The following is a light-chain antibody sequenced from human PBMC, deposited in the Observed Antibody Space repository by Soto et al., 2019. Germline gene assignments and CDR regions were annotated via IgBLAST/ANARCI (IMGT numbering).Light chain of an antibody. CDR3: QQYYSPPLT. J-gene: IGKJ4*01. CDR2: WTS. CDR1: QSVLYSSNNKNY. Sequence: DIVMTQSPDSLAVSLGERATINCKSSQSVLYSSNNKNYVAWYQQRPGQPPKLLIYWTSIRESGVPDRFSGSGAETDFTITISNLKAEDVAVYFCQQYYSPPLTFGGGTKVEIK. V-gene: IGKV4-1*01.